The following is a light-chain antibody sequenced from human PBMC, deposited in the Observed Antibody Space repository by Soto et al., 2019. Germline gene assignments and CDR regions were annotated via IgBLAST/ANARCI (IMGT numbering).Light chain of an antibody. CDR1: SSDVGGYNY. CDR2: EVS. Sequence: QYALTQPPSASGSPGQSVTISCTGTSSDVGGYNYVSWYQQHPGKAPKLMISEVSKRPSGVPDRFSGSKSGNTASLTVSGLQAEDEADYYCSSYAGSNNLGVFGTGTKVTVL. V-gene: IGLV2-8*01. CDR3: SSYAGSNNLGV. J-gene: IGLJ1*01.